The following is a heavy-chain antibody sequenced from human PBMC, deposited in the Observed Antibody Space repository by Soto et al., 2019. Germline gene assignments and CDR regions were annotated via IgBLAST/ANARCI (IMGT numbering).Heavy chain of an antibody. Sequence: GGSLRLSCTDSGFSFNTYVMDWVRQAPGKGLEWVARILYDGSKEYYADPVKGRFTISRDNSKNTLYLQMDRLRVEDTAVYFCAKGLALMADHWGQGTPVTVS. CDR1: GFSFNTYV. V-gene: IGHV3-30*18. D-gene: IGHD2-21*01. J-gene: IGHJ4*02. CDR3: AKGLALMADH. CDR2: ILYDGSKE.